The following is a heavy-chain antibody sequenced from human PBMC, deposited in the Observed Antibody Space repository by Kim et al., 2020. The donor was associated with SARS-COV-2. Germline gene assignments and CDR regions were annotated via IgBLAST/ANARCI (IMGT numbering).Heavy chain of an antibody. D-gene: IGHD6-6*01. V-gene: IGHV1-18*01. Sequence: ASVKVSCKASNYTFTNYGISWVRQAPGQGLEWMGWISAYTGNTNYAQKVQGRVTMTTDTSTSTAYMELRSLKSDDTAVFCARDIVGSSAFSYSYYGMDVWGQGTTVTVSS. J-gene: IGHJ6*02. CDR2: ISAYTGNT. CDR3: ARDIVGSSAFSYSYYGMDV. CDR1: NYTFTNYG.